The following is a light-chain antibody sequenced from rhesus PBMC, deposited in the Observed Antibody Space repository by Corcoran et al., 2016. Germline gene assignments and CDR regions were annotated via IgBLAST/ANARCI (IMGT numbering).Light chain of an antibody. Sequence: DIQMTQSPSSLSASVGDRVTITCRASQGINNYLSWYQQKPGKAPKPLIFHASSLETGVPSRFSGSRSGTDYTLTISSLQPEDVATYDCQQYNNSPLTFGGGTKVEI. CDR1: QGINNY. J-gene: IGKJ4*01. CDR3: QQYNNSPLT. CDR2: HAS. V-gene: IGKV1-66*01.